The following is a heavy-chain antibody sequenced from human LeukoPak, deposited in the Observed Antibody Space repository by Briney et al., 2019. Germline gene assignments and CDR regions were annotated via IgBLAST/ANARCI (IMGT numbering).Heavy chain of an antibody. CDR3: ARVPGGGTAAN. CDR2: IYYSGST. V-gene: IGHV4-61*01. D-gene: IGHD3-16*01. J-gene: IGHJ3*01. CDR1: GGSVSSGSYY. Sequence: SETLSLTCTVSGGSVSSGSYYWSWIRQPPGKGLEWIGYIYYSGSTNYNPSLKSRVTISVDMSKNQFSLRLSSVTTADTAVYYCARVPGGGTAANWGQGTMVTRSA.